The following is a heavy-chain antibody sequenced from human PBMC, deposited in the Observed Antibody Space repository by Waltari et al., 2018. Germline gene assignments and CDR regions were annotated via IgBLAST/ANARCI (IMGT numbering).Heavy chain of an antibody. Sequence: EVQLVESGGGLVQPGGSLRLSCAASGFTFSSYEMNWVRQAPGKGLELVSYISSSGITIYYAAVVKGLFTISGDNAKNSLYLQMNSLRAEDTAVYYCARGSSGWYYFDYWGQGTLVTVSS. D-gene: IGHD6-19*01. J-gene: IGHJ4*02. V-gene: IGHV3-48*03. CDR2: ISSSGITI. CDR3: ARGSSGWYYFDY. CDR1: GFTFSSYE.